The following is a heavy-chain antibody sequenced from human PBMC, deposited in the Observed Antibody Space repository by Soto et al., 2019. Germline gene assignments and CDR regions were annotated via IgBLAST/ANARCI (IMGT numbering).Heavy chain of an antibody. CDR1: GYSFTSYW. J-gene: IGHJ6*02. CDR2: IDPSDSYT. Sequence: PGESLKISCKGSGYSFTSYWISWVRQMPGKGLEWMGRIDPSDSYTNYSPSFQGHVTISADKSTSTAYLQWSSLKASDTAMYYCARLRQAGGYYYYYGMDVWGQGTTVTVSS. CDR3: ARLRQAGGYYYYYGMDV. D-gene: IGHD1-26*01. V-gene: IGHV5-10-1*01.